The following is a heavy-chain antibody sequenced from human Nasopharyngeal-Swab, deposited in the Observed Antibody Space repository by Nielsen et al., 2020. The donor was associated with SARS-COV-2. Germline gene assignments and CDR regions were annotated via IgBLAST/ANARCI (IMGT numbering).Heavy chain of an antibody. CDR3: ARGYGDYGMDV. CDR2: IWYDGSNK. J-gene: IGHJ6*02. Sequence: GGSLRLSCAASGFTFSSYGMHWVRQAPGKGLEWVAVIWYDGSNKYYADSVKGRFTISRDNSKNTLYPQMNSLRAEDTAVYYCARGYGDYGMDVWGQGTTVTVSS. D-gene: IGHD4-17*01. V-gene: IGHV3-33*01. CDR1: GFTFSSYG.